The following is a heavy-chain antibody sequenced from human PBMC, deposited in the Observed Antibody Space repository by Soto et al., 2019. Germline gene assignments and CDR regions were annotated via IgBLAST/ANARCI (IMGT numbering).Heavy chain of an antibody. D-gene: IGHD5-18*01. CDR3: AKSFVDTAMVVLEYFQH. V-gene: IGHV3-30*18. Sequence: QVQLVESGGGVVQPGRSLRLSCAASGFTFSSYGMHWVRQAPGKGLEWVAVISYDGSNKYYADSVKGRFTISRDNSKNTLYLQRNSLRAEDKAVYYCAKSFVDTAMVVLEYFQHWGQGTLVTVSS. CDR1: GFTFSSYG. J-gene: IGHJ1*01. CDR2: ISYDGSNK.